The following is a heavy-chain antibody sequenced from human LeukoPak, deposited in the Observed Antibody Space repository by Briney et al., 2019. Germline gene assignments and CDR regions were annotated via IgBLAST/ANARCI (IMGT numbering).Heavy chain of an antibody. CDR3: AKLSSSWYYFWDY. V-gene: IGHV3-23*01. J-gene: IGHJ4*02. D-gene: IGHD6-13*01. CDR2: ISGSGGST. CDR1: GFTFSSYA. Sequence: PGASLRLSCAASGFTFSSYAMSWVRQAPGKGLEWVSAISGSGGSTYYADSVKGRFTIPRDNSKNTLYLQMNSLRAEDTAVYYCAKLSSSWYYFWDYWGQGTLVTVSS.